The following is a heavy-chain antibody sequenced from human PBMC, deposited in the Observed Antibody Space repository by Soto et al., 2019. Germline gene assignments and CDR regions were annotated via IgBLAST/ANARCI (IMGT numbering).Heavy chain of an antibody. CDR3: YHYGSGSYSTDY. V-gene: IGHV3-15*07. J-gene: IGHJ4*02. Sequence: EVQMMESGGGLVKPGGSLRLSCAASGFVFKNARMSWARQAPGRGLEWVGHIRSSAERGTTDYAAPVKGRFTISRDDSQNTLYLQMNSLKTEDTAVYFCYHYGSGSYSTDYWGQGTLVTVSS. D-gene: IGHD3-10*01. CDR2: IRSSAERGTT. CDR1: GFVFKNAR.